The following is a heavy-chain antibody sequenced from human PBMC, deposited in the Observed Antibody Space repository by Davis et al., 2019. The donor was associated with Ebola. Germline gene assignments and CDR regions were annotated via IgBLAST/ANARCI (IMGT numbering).Heavy chain of an antibody. CDR3: AKGGGTSSSDFRRT. Sequence: GGSLRLSCEASGFTFNNYGMNWVRQAPGKGLEWVSGISDSGGSTHYADSVKGRFTISRDNSRNTLYLQMNSLRAEDTAVYYCAKGGGTSSSDFRRTWGQGTLVTVSS. V-gene: IGHV3-23*01. CDR2: ISDSGGST. CDR1: GFTFNNYG. D-gene: IGHD6-6*01. J-gene: IGHJ5*02.